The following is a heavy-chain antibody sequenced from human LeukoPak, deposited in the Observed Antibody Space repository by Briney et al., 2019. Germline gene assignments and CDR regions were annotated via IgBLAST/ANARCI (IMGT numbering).Heavy chain of an antibody. V-gene: IGHV3-43*01. CDR1: GFTFDDYT. D-gene: IGHD6-25*01. J-gene: IGHJ6*03. CDR2: ISWDGGSR. Sequence: GGSLRPSCAASGFTFDDYTMHWVRQAPGKGLEWVSLISWDGGSRYYADSVKGRFTISRDNSKNSLYLQMNSLRTEDTALYYCAKDSPGGDYYMDVWGKGTTVTVSS. CDR3: AKDSPGGDYYMDV.